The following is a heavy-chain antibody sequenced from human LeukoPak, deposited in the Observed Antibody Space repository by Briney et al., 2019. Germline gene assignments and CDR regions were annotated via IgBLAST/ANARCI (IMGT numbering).Heavy chain of an antibody. CDR3: ARDRDSSGLYGGADL. Sequence: GGSLRLSCAASGFSFSFSNMNWVRQAPGKGLEWVSYISSTNGHTYYADSVNGRFTISRDTAKNSLYLQMNSLRVEDTAIYFCARDRDSSGLYGGADLWGQGALVTVSA. J-gene: IGHJ5*02. D-gene: IGHD6-19*01. V-gene: IGHV3-21*03. CDR1: GFSFSFSN. CDR2: ISSTNGHT.